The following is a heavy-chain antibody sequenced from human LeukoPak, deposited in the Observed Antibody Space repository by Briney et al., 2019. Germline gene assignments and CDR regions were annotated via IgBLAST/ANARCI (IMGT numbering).Heavy chain of an antibody. D-gene: IGHD2-2*01. CDR2: TYYRSTWYN. J-gene: IGHJ5*02. Sequence: SQTLSLTSAISGDSVSSNSVTWNWIRQSPSRGLEWLGGTYYRSTWYNDYAVSVRGRITVNPDTSKNQFSLHLNSVTPEDTAVYYCARRLTQYDCFDPWGQGILVTVSS. CDR3: ARRLTQYDCFDP. CDR1: GDSVSSNSVT. V-gene: IGHV6-1*01.